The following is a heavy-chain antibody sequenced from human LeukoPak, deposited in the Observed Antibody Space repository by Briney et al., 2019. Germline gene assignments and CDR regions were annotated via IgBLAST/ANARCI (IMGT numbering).Heavy chain of an antibody. V-gene: IGHV1-69*05. CDR2: FIPIFGTA. J-gene: IGHJ4*02. CDR3: ARGVVVPAAMQAAQNFDY. CDR1: GGTFSSYA. Sequence: SVKVSCKASGGTFSSYAISWVRQAPGQGLEWMGRFIPIFGTANYAQKFQGRVTITTDESTSTAYMELSSLRSEDTAVYYCARGVVVPAAMQAAQNFDYWGQGTLVTVSS. D-gene: IGHD2-2*01.